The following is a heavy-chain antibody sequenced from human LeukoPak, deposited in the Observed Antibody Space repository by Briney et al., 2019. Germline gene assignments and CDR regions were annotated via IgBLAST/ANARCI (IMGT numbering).Heavy chain of an antibody. J-gene: IGHJ4*02. Sequence: GGSLRLSCAATGFPFDDYGMSWVRLAPGKGLEWVSGVSWNGAYTEYADSVRGRFTISRDNAKKSLYLQMNSLRVDDTALYYCARRKGPYGSGTYYDSWGQGTLVTVSS. D-gene: IGHD3-10*01. CDR3: ARRKGPYGSGTYYDS. CDR1: GFPFDDYG. V-gene: IGHV3-20*04. CDR2: VSWNGAYT.